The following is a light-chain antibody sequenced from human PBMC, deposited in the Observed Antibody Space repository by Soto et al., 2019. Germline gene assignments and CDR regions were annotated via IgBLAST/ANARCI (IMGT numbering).Light chain of an antibody. CDR1: QGISSW. Sequence: VEHRGRRIIQTSQGISSWLAWYQQKPGKAPKLLIYAASSLHSGVPSRFSGSGSGTDFTLTISSLQPEDFATYYCQQSNSFSLTFGGGTKV. CDR2: AAS. V-gene: IGKV1D-12*01. J-gene: IGKJ4*01. CDR3: QQSNSFSLT.